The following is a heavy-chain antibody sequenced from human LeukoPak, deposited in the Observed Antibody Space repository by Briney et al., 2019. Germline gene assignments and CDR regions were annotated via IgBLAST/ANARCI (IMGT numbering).Heavy chain of an antibody. V-gene: IGHV3-9*01. J-gene: IGHJ4*02. D-gene: IGHD6-13*01. Sequence: PGRSLRLSCAASGFTFDDYAMHWVRQAPGKGLEWVSGISWNSGSIGYADSVKGRFTISRDNAKNSLYLQMNSLRAEDTALYYCAKASFRPGIAAAGPFFDYWGQGTLVTVSS. CDR1: GFTFDDYA. CDR3: AKASFRPGIAAAGPFFDY. CDR2: ISWNSGSI.